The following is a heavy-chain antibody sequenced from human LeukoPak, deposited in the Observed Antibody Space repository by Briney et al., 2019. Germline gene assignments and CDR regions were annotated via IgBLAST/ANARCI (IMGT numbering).Heavy chain of an antibody. D-gene: IGHD4-17*01. CDR1: GFTVSSNY. Sequence: GGSLRLSCAASGFTVSSNYMSWVRQAPGKGLEWVSVIYSGGSTYYADSVKGRFTISRDNSKNTLYLQMNGLRAEDTAVYYCARVGYGDYEAAFDIWGQGTMVTVSS. V-gene: IGHV3-66*02. CDR3: ARVGYGDYEAAFDI. CDR2: IYSGGST. J-gene: IGHJ3*02.